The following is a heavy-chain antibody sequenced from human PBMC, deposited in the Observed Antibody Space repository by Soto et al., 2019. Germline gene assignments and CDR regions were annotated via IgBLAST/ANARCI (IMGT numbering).Heavy chain of an antibody. CDR2: ISGSGGST. J-gene: IGHJ3*02. CDR1: GFTFSSYA. Sequence: GGSLRLSCAASGFTFSSYAMSWVRQAPGKGLEWVSAISGSGGSTYYADSVKGRFTISRDNSKNTLYLQMNSLRAEDTAVYYCAKVLGSAGYYYDSGRGAFDIWGKGKMVTFPS. D-gene: IGHD3-22*01. V-gene: IGHV3-23*01. CDR3: AKVLGSAGYYYDSGRGAFDI.